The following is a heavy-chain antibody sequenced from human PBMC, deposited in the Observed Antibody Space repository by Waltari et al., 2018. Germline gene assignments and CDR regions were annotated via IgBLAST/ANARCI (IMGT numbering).Heavy chain of an antibody. D-gene: IGHD5-18*01. J-gene: IGHJ6*02. CDR2: ISSSGSTI. CDR1: GFTFSSYE. V-gene: IGHV3-48*03. Sequence: EVQLVESGGGLVQPGGSSSLSCAHSGFTFSSYEMNWVRQSPGKVLEWVSYISSSGSTIYYADSVKGRFTIARDNAKNSLCLQMNSLRAEDTAVYYCARDKGRGYSYGLYGGYYYYGMDVWGQGTTVTVSS. CDR3: ARDKGRGYSYGLYGGYYYYGMDV.